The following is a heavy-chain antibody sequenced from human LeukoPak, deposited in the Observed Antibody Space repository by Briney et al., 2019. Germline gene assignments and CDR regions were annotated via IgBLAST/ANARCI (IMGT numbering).Heavy chain of an antibody. V-gene: IGHV1-69*04. J-gene: IGHJ4*02. CDR3: ARNGLPYDSSGYYPYYFDY. CDR2: IIPILGIA. CDR1: GGTFSSYA. Sequence: SVKVSFKASGGTFSSYAISWVRQAPGQGLEWMGRIIPILGIANYAHKFQGRVTITADKSTSTAYMELSSLRSEDTDVYYCARNGLPYDSSGYYPYYFDYWGQGTLVTVSS. D-gene: IGHD3-22*01.